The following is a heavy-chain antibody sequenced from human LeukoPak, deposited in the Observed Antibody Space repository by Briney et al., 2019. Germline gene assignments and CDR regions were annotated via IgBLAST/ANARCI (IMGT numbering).Heavy chain of an antibody. CDR3: AGREMTTVKTSFDY. D-gene: IGHD4-11*01. CDR2: IYPGDSDA. CDR1: GYIFTNYW. Sequence: GESLKISCKGSGYIFTNYWIGWVRQMPGKGLEWMGIIYPGDSDARYSPSFQGQVTISADKSISAAYLQWSSLKASDTAMYYCAGREMTTVKTSFDYWGQGTPVTVSS. V-gene: IGHV5-51*01. J-gene: IGHJ4*02.